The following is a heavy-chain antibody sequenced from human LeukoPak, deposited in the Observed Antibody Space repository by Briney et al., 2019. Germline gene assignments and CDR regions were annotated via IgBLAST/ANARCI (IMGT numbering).Heavy chain of an antibody. J-gene: IGHJ6*02. D-gene: IGHD3-3*01. CDR1: GYTFTSYD. CDR3: ARGGDFWSGYYVYYYYYGMDV. Sequence: ASVKVSCKASGYTFTSYDINWVRQATGQGLEWMGWMNPNSGNTGYAQKFQGRVTMTRNTSISTAYMELSSLRSEDTAVYYCARGGDFWSGYYVYYYYYGMDVWGQGTTVTVSS. V-gene: IGHV1-8*01. CDR2: MNPNSGNT.